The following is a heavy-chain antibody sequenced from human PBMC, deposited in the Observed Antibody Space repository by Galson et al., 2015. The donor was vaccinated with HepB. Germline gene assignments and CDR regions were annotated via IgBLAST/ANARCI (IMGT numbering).Heavy chain of an antibody. CDR1: GFTFSSYA. Sequence: SLRLSCAASGFTFSSYAMSWVRQAPGKGLEWVSAISGSGGSTYYADSVKGRFTISRDNSKNTLYLQMNSLRAEDTAVYYCARMIRNSNPDNDAFDIWGQGTMVTVSS. D-gene: IGHD4-23*01. CDR2: ISGSGGST. V-gene: IGHV3-23*01. J-gene: IGHJ3*02. CDR3: ARMIRNSNPDNDAFDI.